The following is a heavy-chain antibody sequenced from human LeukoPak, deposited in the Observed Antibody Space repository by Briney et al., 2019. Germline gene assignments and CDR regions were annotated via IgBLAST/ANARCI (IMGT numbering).Heavy chain of an antibody. CDR1: GGSISSYY. J-gene: IGHJ4*02. D-gene: IGHD3-16*02. Sequence: PSETLSLTCTVSGGSISSYYWSWIRQPPGKGLEWIGYIYYSGSTNYNPSLKSRVTISVDTSKNQFSLKLSSVTAADTAVYYCARGKIFNYVWGSYRPDYYFDYWGQGTLVTVSS. CDR2: IYYSGST. V-gene: IGHV4-59*08. CDR3: ARGKIFNYVWGSYRPDYYFDY.